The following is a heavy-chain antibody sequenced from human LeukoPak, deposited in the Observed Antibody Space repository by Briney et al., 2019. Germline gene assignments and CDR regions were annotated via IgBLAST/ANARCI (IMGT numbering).Heavy chain of an antibody. J-gene: IGHJ6*03. Sequence: PSETLSLTCAVSRYPISRGYYWVWIRHPPGKGLDRVGTYYHSGTSYYNPSLKSRLTISVDTSKNQFSLKLSSVTAADTAAYYCARGGANWANYYYYYMGVWGKGTTVTVSS. CDR3: ARGGANWANYYYYYMGV. V-gene: IGHV4-38-2*01. CDR1: RYPISRGYY. CDR2: YYHSGTS. D-gene: IGHD7-27*01.